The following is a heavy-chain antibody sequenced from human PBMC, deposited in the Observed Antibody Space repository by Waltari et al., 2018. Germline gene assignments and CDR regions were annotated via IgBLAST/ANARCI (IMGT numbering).Heavy chain of an antibody. D-gene: IGHD6-13*01. CDR1: GFTSSTSG. CDR2: IRSDGSNI. CDR3: ATYSASRGFNY. J-gene: IGHJ4*02. V-gene: IGHV3-30*02. Sequence: VQLVESGGGVVQPGESLRLSCAASGFTSSTSGLHWVRQAPGKGLEWVEYIRSDGSNINYADSVKGRFTISRDNSKNTLYLQMNSLRAEDTAVYYCATYSASRGFNYWGQGTLVTVSS.